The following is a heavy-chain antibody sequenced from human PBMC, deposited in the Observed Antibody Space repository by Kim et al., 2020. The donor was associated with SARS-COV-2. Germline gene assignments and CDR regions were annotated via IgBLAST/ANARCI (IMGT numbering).Heavy chain of an antibody. V-gene: IGHV1-24*01. D-gene: IGHD6-19*01. CDR1: GYTLTELS. CDR2: FDPEDGET. J-gene: IGHJ4*02. CDR3: ATAWAGYSSGWYNY. Sequence: ASVKVSCKVSGYTLTELSMHWVRQAPGKGLEWMGGFDPEDGETIYAQKFQGRVTMTEDTSTDTAYMELSSLRSEDTAVYYCATAWAGYSSGWYNYWGQGTLVTVSS.